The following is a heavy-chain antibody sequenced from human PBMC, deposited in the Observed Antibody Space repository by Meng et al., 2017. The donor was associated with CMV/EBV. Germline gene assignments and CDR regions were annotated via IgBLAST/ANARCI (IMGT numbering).Heavy chain of an antibody. J-gene: IGHJ6*02. CDR2: MNPNSGNT. V-gene: IGHV1-8*03. D-gene: IGHD3-10*01. Sequence: ASVKVSCKASGYTFTSYDINWVRQATGQGLEWMGWMNPNSGNTGYAQKFQGRVTITRNTSISTAYMELSSLRSEDTAVYYCARGGYSSGVPYGMDVWGQGTTVTVS. CDR3: ARGGYSSGVPYGMDV. CDR1: GYTFTSYD.